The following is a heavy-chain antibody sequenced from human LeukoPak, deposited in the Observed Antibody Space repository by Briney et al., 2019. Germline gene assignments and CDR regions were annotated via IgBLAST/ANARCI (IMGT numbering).Heavy chain of an antibody. J-gene: IGHJ4*02. Sequence: GGSLRLSCAASGFTFSSYAMHWVRQAPGKGLEWVAVISYDGSNKYYADSVKGRFTISRDNSKNTLYLQMNSLRAEDTAVYYCARTVVVPAAMIDWGQGTLVTVSS. D-gene: IGHD2-2*01. V-gene: IGHV3-30-3*01. CDR3: ARTVVVPAAMID. CDR2: ISYDGSNK. CDR1: GFTFSSYA.